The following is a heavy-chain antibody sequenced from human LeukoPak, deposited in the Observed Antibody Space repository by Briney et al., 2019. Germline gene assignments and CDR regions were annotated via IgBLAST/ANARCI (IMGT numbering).Heavy chain of an antibody. CDR3: ARGQRLHYDSSGYKALSY. CDR1: GGSFSGYY. V-gene: IGHV4-34*01. J-gene: IGHJ4*02. CDR2: INHSGST. Sequence: SETLSLTCAVYGGSFSGYYWRWIREPPGKGLECIGEINHSGSTNYNPSLKSRVTISVDTSKNQFSLKMSSVTAADTAVYYCARGQRLHYDSSGYKALSYWGQGTLVTVSS. D-gene: IGHD3-22*01.